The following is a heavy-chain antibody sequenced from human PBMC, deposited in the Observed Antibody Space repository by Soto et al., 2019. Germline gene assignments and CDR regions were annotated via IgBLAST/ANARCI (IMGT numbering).Heavy chain of an antibody. CDR3: ASHYDMWSGYLSPVDY. Sequence: GGSLRLSCAASGYTFSDYYMSWIRQAPGKGLDCISYIDTSGTKIYYADSVKGRFTITRDNAKNSLYLEMNSLRDEDTAVYYCASHYDMWSGYLSPVDYWGQGTLVTVSS. V-gene: IGHV3-11*01. CDR2: IDTSGTKI. J-gene: IGHJ4*02. CDR1: GYTFSDYY. D-gene: IGHD3-3*01.